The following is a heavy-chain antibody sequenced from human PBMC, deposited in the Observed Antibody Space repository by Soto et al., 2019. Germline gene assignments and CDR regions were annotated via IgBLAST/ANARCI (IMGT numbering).Heavy chain of an antibody. J-gene: IGHJ5*02. CDR1: GGTFSSYS. CDR3: ASGTLTYNWFDP. D-gene: IGHD3-9*01. CDR2: IIPIFGTA. V-gene: IGHV1-69*13. Sequence: GASVNVSCKASGGTFSSYSISWVRQAPGQGLEWMGGIIPIFGTANYAQKFQGRVTITADESTSTAYMELSSLRSEDTAVYYCASGTLTYNWFDPWGQGTLVTVSS.